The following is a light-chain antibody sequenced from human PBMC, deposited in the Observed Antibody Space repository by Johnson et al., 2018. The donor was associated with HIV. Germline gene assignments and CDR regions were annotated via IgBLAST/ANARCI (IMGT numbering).Light chain of an antibody. CDR2: ENN. CDR3: GTWDSSLGAFV. CDR1: SSNIGINY. J-gene: IGLJ1*01. Sequence: QSVLTQPPSVSAAPGQKVTISCSGSSSNIGINYVSWFQQLPGTAPKLLIYENNKRPSGIPDRFSGSKSGTSATLGITGLQTGDEADYYCGTWDSSLGAFVFGTGTKFTVL. V-gene: IGLV1-51*02.